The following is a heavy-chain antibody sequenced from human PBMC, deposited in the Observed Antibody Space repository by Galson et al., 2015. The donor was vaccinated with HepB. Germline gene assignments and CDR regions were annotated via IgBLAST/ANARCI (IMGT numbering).Heavy chain of an antibody. CDR1: GYTFTSYY. CDR2: INPSGGST. J-gene: IGHJ4*02. D-gene: IGHD5-18*01. Sequence: SVKVSCKASGYTFTSYYMHWVRQAPGQGLEWMGIINPSGGSTSYAQKFQGRVTMTRDTSTSTVYMELSSLRSEDTAVYYCARALHPMGHQQERIQLFCWGQGTLVTVSS. CDR3: ARALHPMGHQQERIQLFC. V-gene: IGHV1-46*03.